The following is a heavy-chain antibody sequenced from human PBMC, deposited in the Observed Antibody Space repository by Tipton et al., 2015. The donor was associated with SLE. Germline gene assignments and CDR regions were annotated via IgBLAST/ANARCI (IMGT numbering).Heavy chain of an antibody. Sequence: TLSLTCAVSGGSISSGSYYWSWFRQPAGKGLEWIGYIYTSGSTNYNPSLKSRVTISVDTSKNQFSLKLSSVTAADTAVYYCAREITNWGNTPFDYWGQGTLVTVSS. D-gene: IGHD7-27*01. CDR3: AREITNWGNTPFDY. CDR1: GGSISSGSYY. V-gene: IGHV4-61*09. CDR2: IYTSGST. J-gene: IGHJ4*02.